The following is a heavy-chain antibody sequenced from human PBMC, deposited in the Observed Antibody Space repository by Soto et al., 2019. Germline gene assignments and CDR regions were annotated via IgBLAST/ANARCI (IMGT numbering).Heavy chain of an antibody. CDR1: GFTFSSYW. D-gene: IGHD2-2*03. V-gene: IGHV3-7*01. CDR2: IKQDGSEK. Sequence: GGSLRLSCAASGFTFSSYWMSWVRQAPGKGLEWVANIKQDGSEKYYVDSVKGRFTISRDNAKNSLYLQMNSLRAEDTAVYYCARDIRGDLDKYFQHWGQGTLVTVSS. J-gene: IGHJ1*01. CDR3: ARDIRGDLDKYFQH.